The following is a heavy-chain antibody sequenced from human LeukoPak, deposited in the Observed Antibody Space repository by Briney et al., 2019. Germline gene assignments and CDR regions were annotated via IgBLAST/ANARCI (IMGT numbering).Heavy chain of an antibody. J-gene: IGHJ1*01. Sequence: GGSLRLSCAASGFTFSSYAMSWVRQAPGKGLEWVSAISGSGGSTYYADSVKGRFTISRDNSKNTLYLQMNSLRAEDTAVYYCANRRSRRDGCFQHWGQGTLVTVSS. CDR3: ANRRSRRDGCFQH. CDR1: GFTFSSYA. V-gene: IGHV3-23*01. D-gene: IGHD3-10*01. CDR2: ISGSGGST.